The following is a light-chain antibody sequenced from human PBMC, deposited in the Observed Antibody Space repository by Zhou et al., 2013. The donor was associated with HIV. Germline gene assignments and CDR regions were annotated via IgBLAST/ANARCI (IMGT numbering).Light chain of an antibody. J-gene: IGKJ1*01. CDR1: QGISSY. CDR3: QKYDSAPWA. CDR2: TAS. Sequence: AIRMTQSPSSFSASTGDRVTITCRASQGISSYLAWYQQKPGKAPKLLIYTASTLQSGVPSRFRGSRSGTEFTLTISGLQPEDVGFYYCQKYDSAPWAFGQGTRV. V-gene: IGKV1-8*01.